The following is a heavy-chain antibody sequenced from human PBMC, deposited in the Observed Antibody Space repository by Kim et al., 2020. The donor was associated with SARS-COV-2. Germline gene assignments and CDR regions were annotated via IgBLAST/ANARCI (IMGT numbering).Heavy chain of an antibody. D-gene: IGHD3-10*01. Sequence: YYVDSVKVRLPMSRDNAKNSLYLEMNSLRPEDTALYYCASLDSAQVPGVFWGQGTLVTVSS. CDR3: ASLDSAQVPGVF. J-gene: IGHJ4*02. V-gene: IGHV3-7*03.